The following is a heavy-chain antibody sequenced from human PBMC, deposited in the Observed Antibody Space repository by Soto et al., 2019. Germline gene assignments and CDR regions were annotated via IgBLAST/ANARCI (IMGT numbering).Heavy chain of an antibody. D-gene: IGHD3-22*01. CDR2: ISGSGGST. J-gene: IGHJ4*02. Sequence: TGGSLRLSCAASGFTFSSYAMSGVLQAPGKGLEWVSAISGSGGSTYYADSVKGRFTISRDNSKNTLYLQMNSLRAEDTAVYYCAKDYDSSGYGLRFDYWGQGTLVTVSS. V-gene: IGHV3-23*01. CDR3: AKDYDSSGYGLRFDY. CDR1: GFTFSSYA.